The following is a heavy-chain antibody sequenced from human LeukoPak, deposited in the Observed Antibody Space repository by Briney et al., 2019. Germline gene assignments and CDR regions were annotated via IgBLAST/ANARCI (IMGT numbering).Heavy chain of an antibody. CDR2: INPKSGAT. Sequence: ASVTVSCKASGYSFTDYYIHWVRQAPGQGFEWMGWINPKSGATDYSQKFQGRVTLTRDTSIAAAYMELSNLRSDDTAVYYCVRAGPAAPLDYWGQGTLVTVST. D-gene: IGHD2-15*01. CDR3: VRAGPAAPLDY. CDR1: GYSFTDYY. V-gene: IGHV1-2*02. J-gene: IGHJ4*02.